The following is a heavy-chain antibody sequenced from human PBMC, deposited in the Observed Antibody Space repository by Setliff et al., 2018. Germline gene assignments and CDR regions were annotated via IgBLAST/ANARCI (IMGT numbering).Heavy chain of an antibody. D-gene: IGHD1-26*01. Sequence: PGGSLRLSCAASGFTFSSYGMHWVRQAPGKGLMWVSRMHSDDRSITYADSVKGRFTISRDNAKNMLYLQMNSLRAEDTAVYYCVREGGNYFPLDYWGLGTLVTVSS. CDR3: VREGGNYFPLDY. V-gene: IGHV3-74*03. CDR2: MHSDDRSI. J-gene: IGHJ4*02. CDR1: GFTFSSYG.